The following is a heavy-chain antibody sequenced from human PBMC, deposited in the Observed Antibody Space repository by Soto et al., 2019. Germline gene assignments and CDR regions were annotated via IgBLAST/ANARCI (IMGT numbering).Heavy chain of an antibody. V-gene: IGHV3-48*02. J-gene: IGHJ4*02. CDR1: GFTFSSYS. Sequence: GGSLRLSCAASGFTFSSYSMNWVRQAPGKGLEWVSYISSSSSTIYYADPVKGRFTISRDNAKNSLYLQMNSLRDEDTAVYYCARDRTDYDYVWGSYRYYFDYWGQGTLVTVSS. D-gene: IGHD3-16*02. CDR2: ISSSSSTI. CDR3: ARDRTDYDYVWGSYRYYFDY.